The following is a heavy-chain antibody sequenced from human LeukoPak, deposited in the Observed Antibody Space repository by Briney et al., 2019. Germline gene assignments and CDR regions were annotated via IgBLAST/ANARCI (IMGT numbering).Heavy chain of an antibody. CDR3: ARVDGIVVVPAAIDY. CDR1: GGSISSSSYY. D-gene: IGHD2-2*01. V-gene: IGHV4-39*01. Sequence: SETLSLTCTVSGGSISSSSYYWGWIRQPPGKELEWIGSIYYSGSTYYNPSLKSRVTISVDTSKNQFSLKLSSVTAADTAVYYCARVDGIVVVPAAIDYWGQGTLVTVSS. CDR2: IYYSGST. J-gene: IGHJ4*02.